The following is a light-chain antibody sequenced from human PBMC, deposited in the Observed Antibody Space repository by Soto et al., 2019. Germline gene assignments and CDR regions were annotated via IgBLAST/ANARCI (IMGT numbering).Light chain of an antibody. CDR1: QSISSY. V-gene: IGKV1-39*01. J-gene: IGKJ2*01. Sequence: DIQMTQSPSSLSASVGDRVTITCRASQSISSYLNWYQQKPGKAPKLLIYAASSLQSGVPPRFSGSGSGTDFTLTISSLQPEDFVTYYCQQSYSTPQTFGQGTKLEIK. CDR2: AAS. CDR3: QQSYSTPQT.